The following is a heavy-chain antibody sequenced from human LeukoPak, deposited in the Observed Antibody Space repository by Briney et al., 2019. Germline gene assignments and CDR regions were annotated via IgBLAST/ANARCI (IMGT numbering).Heavy chain of an antibody. CDR3: AKGGYCSSTSCYTYYGMDV. CDR2: IRGSGGST. CDR1: GFTFSSYA. J-gene: IGHJ6*02. Sequence: GGSLRLSCAASGFTFSSYAMSWVRQAPGKGLEWVSAIRGSGGSTYYADSVKGRFTISRDNSKDTLYLQMNSRRAEDTAVYYCAKGGYCSSTSCYTYYGMDVWGQGTTVTVSS. V-gene: IGHV3-23*01. D-gene: IGHD2-2*02.